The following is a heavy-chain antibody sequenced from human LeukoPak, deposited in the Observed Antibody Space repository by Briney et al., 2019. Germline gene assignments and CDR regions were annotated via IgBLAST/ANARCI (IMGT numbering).Heavy chain of an antibody. CDR1: GYTFTSYD. CDR3: AREYSSSSNLTPNPFDY. CDR2: MNPNSGNT. D-gene: IGHD6-6*01. J-gene: IGHJ4*02. Sequence: ASVKVSCKASGYTFTSYDINWVRQATGQGLEWMGWMNPNSGNTGYAQKFQGRVTMTRNTSISTAYMELSSLRSDDTAVYYCAREYSSSSNLTPNPFDYWGQGTLVTVSS. V-gene: IGHV1-8*01.